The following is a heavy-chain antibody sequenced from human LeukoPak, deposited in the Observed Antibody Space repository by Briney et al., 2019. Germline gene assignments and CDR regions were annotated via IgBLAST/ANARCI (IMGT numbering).Heavy chain of an antibody. CDR1: GSSISSTNW. J-gene: IGHJ5*02. CDR2: MHHSGRT. V-gene: IGHV4-4*02. CDR3: ARAQEGCSRASCYLEP. D-gene: IGHD2-2*01. Sequence: PSETLSLTCAISGSSISSTNWWIWVRQPPGKGLEWIGEMHHSGRTNYNPSLKSRITISVDKSKNQVFLRLNSVAAADTALYYCARAQEGCSRASCYLEPWGQGTLVTVSS.